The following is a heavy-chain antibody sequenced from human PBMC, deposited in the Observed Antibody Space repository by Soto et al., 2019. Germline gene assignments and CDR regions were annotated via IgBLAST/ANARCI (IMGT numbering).Heavy chain of an antibody. CDR3: ARDDDNDANALDY. CDR2: IWNDGIRK. Sequence: GGSLRLSCAASGFTFSKYGIHWVRQAPGKGLEWVALIWNDGIRKVYVDSVKGRFTISRDNSKNTLDLQMNNLRDEDTAVYYCARDDDNDANALDYWGPGTLVTVSS. V-gene: IGHV3-33*01. CDR1: GFTFSKYG. J-gene: IGHJ4*02.